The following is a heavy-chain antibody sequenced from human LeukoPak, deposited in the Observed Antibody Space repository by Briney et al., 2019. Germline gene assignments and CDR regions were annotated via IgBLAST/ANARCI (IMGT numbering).Heavy chain of an antibody. CDR1: GYTFTSYG. CDR2: ISAYNGNT. Sequence: ASVKVSCKASGYTFTSYGISWVRQAPGQGLEWMGWISAYNGNTNYAQKLQGRVTMTTDTSTSTAYMELRSLRSDDTAVYYCARVISSGWYVDYYYYYYMDVWGKGTTVTVSS. J-gene: IGHJ6*03. CDR3: ARVISSGWYVDYYYYYYMDV. V-gene: IGHV1-18*01. D-gene: IGHD6-19*01.